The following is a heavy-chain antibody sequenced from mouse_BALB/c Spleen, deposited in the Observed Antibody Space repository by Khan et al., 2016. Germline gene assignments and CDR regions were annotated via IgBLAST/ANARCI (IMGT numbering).Heavy chain of an antibody. CDR1: GYTFTDYT. CDR2: FNPNSVGT. V-gene: IGHV1-18*01. J-gene: IGHJ3*01. CDR3: ARGWFPY. Sequence: VQLKQSGPELVKPGASVKISCKTSGYTFTDYTMHWVKQSHGKSLEWIGNFNPNSVGTNYNQKLKGKATWTVDKSSSTAYMYLRSLTSEDSAVYYCARGWFPYWGQGTLVTVSA.